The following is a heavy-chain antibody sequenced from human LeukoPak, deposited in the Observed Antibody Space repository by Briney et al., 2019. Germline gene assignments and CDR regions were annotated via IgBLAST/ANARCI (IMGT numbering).Heavy chain of an antibody. D-gene: IGHD3-22*01. Sequence: GGSPRLSCAASGFTFSSYSMNWVRQAPGKGLEWVSSISSSSTYIYYADSVKGRFTISRDNAKSSLYLQMNSLRAEDTAVYYCATLPPNYDSSGYSYLQDYWGQGTLVTVSS. V-gene: IGHV3-21*01. CDR3: ATLPPNYDSSGYSYLQDY. CDR2: ISSSSTYI. CDR1: GFTFSSYS. J-gene: IGHJ4*02.